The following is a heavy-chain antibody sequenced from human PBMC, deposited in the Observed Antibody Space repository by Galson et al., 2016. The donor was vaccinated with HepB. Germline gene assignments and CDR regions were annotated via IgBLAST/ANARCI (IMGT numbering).Heavy chain of an antibody. Sequence: SLRLSCAASGFTFSRYEMVWVRQAPGEGLEWVSYISSSGSTKYYADSVKGRFTISRDNAKNSLYLQMNSLRAEDTAVYYCTREPVSLDEFLTGPPNNPDYWGQGTLVTGSS. CDR1: GFTFSRYE. J-gene: IGHJ4*02. V-gene: IGHV3-48*03. D-gene: IGHD3-9*01. CDR3: TREPVSLDEFLTGPPNNPDY. CDR2: ISSSGSTK.